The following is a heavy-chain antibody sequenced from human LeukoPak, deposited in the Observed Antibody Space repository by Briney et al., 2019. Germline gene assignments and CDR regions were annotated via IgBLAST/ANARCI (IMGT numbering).Heavy chain of an antibody. CDR3: AKVFFWSDYSHFYYFDY. Sequence: GASVKVSCKASGYTFTSYYMHWVRQAPGKGLEWVSAIRGSGDTTYYADSVKGRFTISRDNSKNTLYLQMNSLRAEDTAVYYCAKVFFWSDYSHFYYFDYWGQGTLVTVSS. V-gene: IGHV3-23*01. CDR2: IRGSGDTT. CDR1: GYTFTSYY. J-gene: IGHJ4*02. D-gene: IGHD3-3*01.